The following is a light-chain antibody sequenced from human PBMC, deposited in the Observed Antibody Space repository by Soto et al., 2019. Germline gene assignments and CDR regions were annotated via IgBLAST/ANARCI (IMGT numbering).Light chain of an antibody. Sequence: DIQMTQSPSSLSSSVGDRVTITCRASQSISSYLNWYQQKPGKAPKLLIYAASSLQSGVPSRFSGSGSGTEFTLTISSLPSEDFALYYCQQYNNWPRTFGQGTKVDIK. J-gene: IGKJ1*01. CDR2: AAS. CDR3: QQYNNWPRT. V-gene: IGKV1-39*01. CDR1: QSISSY.